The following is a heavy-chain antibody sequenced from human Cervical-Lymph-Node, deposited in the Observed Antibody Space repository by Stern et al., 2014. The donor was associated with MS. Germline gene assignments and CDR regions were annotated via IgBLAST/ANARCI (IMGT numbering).Heavy chain of an antibody. CDR2: IHPGDSDT. CDR3: ARPGDDTAKYGLDV. D-gene: IGHD5-18*01. V-gene: IGHV5-51*04. J-gene: IGHJ6*02. CDR1: GYSFATYW. Sequence: QLVQSGAEVKKPGESLKISCKGSGYSFATYWIGWVRQMPGKGLEWMGIIHPGDSDTRYSPSFQGQVPISADKPIRPPHLHWSSLKASDAAMYYCARPGDDTAKYGLDVWGQGTTVTVSS.